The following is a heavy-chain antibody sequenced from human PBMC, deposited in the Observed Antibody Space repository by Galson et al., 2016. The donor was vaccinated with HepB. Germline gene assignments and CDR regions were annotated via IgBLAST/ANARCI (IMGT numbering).Heavy chain of an antibody. CDR2: IRNKRDGGTA. CDR1: GLSVSDAW. V-gene: IGHV3-15*05. CDR3: TTWDWGLDC. J-gene: IGHJ4*02. Sequence: SLRLSCAVSGLSVSDAWMTWVRQAPGKGLEWVGNIRNKRDGGTADYGAPVKGRITISRDDSKNTLYLQMSSLKTDDTAVYFCTTWDWGLDCWGQGTLVTVSP. D-gene: IGHD3/OR15-3a*01.